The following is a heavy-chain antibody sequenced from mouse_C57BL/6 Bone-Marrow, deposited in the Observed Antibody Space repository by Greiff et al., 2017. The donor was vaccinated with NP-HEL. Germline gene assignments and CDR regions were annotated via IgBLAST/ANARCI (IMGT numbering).Heavy chain of an antibody. CDR3: ARPYYSKGTFAY. CDR1: GYTFTSYW. D-gene: IGHD2-5*01. Sequence: QVQLQQPGAELVKPGASVKLSCKASGYTFTSYWMHWVKQRPGQGLEWIGMIHPNSGSTNYNEKFKSKATLTVDKSSSTAYMQLSSLTSEDSAVYYCARPYYSKGTFAYWGQGTLVTVSA. J-gene: IGHJ3*01. CDR2: IHPNSGST. V-gene: IGHV1-64*01.